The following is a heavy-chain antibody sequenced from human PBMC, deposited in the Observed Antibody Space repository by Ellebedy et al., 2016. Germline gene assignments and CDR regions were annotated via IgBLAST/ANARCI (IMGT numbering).Heavy chain of an antibody. D-gene: IGHD4/OR15-4a*01. CDR1: GLPFRNFF. CDR3: RQGHYANL. Sequence: GGSLRLXCATSGLPFRNFFMSWVRQTPGKGLEWVSTISGDGRSTYFADSVKGRFSISRDNLKSILFLQMNNLRADDTAVYYCRQGHYANLWGRGTLVTVSS. CDR2: ISGDGRST. J-gene: IGHJ4*02. V-gene: IGHV3-23*01.